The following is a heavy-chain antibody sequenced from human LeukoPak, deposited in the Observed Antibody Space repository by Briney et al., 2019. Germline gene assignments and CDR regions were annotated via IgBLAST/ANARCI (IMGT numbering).Heavy chain of an antibody. CDR1: GGTFSSYA. CDR3: ARDSVAAPLNWFDP. V-gene: IGHV1-69*13. CDR2: IIPIFGTA. J-gene: IGHJ5*02. Sequence: ASAKVSCKASGGTFSSYAISWVRQAPGQGLEWMGGIIPIFGTANYAQKFQGRVTITADESTSTAYMELSSLRSEDTAAYYCARDSVAAPLNWFDPWGQGTLVTVSS. D-gene: IGHD6-6*01.